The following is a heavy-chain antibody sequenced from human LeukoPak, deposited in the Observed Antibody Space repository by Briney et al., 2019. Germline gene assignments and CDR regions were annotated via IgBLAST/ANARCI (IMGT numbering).Heavy chain of an antibody. J-gene: IGHJ4*02. CDR2: INHSGST. CDR1: GGSFSGYY. D-gene: IGHD2-15*01. Sequence: PSETLSLTCAVYGGSFSGYYWSWIRQPPGEGLEWIGEINHSGSTNYNPSLKSRVTISVDTSKNQFSLKLSSVTAADTAVYYCAATYCSGGSCLQSYGDYWGQGTLVTVSS. CDR3: AATYCSGGSCLQSYGDY. V-gene: IGHV4-34*01.